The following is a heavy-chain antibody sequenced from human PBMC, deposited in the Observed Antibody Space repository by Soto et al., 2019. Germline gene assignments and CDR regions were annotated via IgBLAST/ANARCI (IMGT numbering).Heavy chain of an antibody. D-gene: IGHD3-10*01. CDR1: GVSLTSGNW. CDR2: IFHDGTA. Sequence: SETLSLTCAVSGVSLTSGNWWTWVRQSPQKGLEYIGEIFHDGTANYYPSFERRVAMSVDTSKNQFSLKLTSVTAADTAVYFCARLVYDTRLNYMYFDFWGPGTLVTVSS. CDR3: ARLVYDTRLNYMYFDF. V-gene: IGHV4-4*02. J-gene: IGHJ4*02.